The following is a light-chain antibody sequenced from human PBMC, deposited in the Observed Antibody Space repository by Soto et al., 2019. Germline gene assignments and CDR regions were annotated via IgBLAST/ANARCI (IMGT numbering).Light chain of an antibody. Sequence: QSVLTQPPCASGSPGQSVTISCIGTASDIGRYNYVSWDQHHPGKAPKLIIYEVTKRPSGVPDRFSGSKSGNTASLTISGLQDEDEAHYYCSSYTTSYFYVFGPGTKVTVL. CDR1: ASDIGRYNY. CDR2: EVT. CDR3: SSYTTSYFYV. J-gene: IGLJ1*01. V-gene: IGLV2-8*01.